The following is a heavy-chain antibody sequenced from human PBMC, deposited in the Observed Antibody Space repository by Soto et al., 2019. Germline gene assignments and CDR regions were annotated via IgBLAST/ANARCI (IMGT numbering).Heavy chain of an antibody. D-gene: IGHD6-6*01. CDR3: ARESGYQLDYYYGMDV. J-gene: IGHJ6*02. Sequence: SVKVSCKASGGTFSSYAISWVRQAPGQGLEWMGGIIPIFGTANYAQRFQGRVTITADKSTSTAYMELSSLRSEDTAVYYCARESGYQLDYYYGMDVWGQGTTVTVSS. V-gene: IGHV1-69*06. CDR2: IIPIFGTA. CDR1: GGTFSSYA.